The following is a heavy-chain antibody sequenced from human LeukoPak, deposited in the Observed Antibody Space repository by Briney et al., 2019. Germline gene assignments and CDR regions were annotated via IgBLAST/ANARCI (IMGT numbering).Heavy chain of an antibody. D-gene: IGHD3-10*01. CDR1: GFTFSSYS. Sequence: GGSLRLSCAASGFTFSSYSMNWVRQAPGKGLEWVSYISSSSNYINYADPVKGRFTTSRDNAKNSLYLQMNSLRAEDTAVYYCARDESLVRGAAFDYWGQGTLVTVSS. CDR3: ARDESLVRGAAFDY. V-gene: IGHV3-21*01. J-gene: IGHJ4*02. CDR2: ISSSSNYI.